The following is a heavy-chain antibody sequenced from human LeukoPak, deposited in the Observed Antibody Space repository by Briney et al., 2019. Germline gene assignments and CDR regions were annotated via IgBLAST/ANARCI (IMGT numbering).Heavy chain of an antibody. Sequence: SETLSLTCAVYGGSFSGYYWSWIRQPPGKGLEWIGEINHSGSTNYNPSLKSRVTMSVDTSKNQFSLKLSSVTAADTAVYYCARGRYYYGSGSHYRRFGFDPWGQGTLVTVSS. V-gene: IGHV4-34*01. CDR2: INHSGST. D-gene: IGHD3-10*01. J-gene: IGHJ5*02. CDR1: GGSFSGYY. CDR3: ARGRYYYGSGSHYRRFGFDP.